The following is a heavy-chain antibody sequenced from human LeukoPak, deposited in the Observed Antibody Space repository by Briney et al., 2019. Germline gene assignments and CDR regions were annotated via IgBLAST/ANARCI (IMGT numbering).Heavy chain of an antibody. D-gene: IGHD3-10*01. CDR1: GFSFKTYA. CDR3: ARDALGSIDY. V-gene: IGHV3-30*04. Sequence: GGSLTLSCAASGFSFKTYAMHWVRQAPGKELERVAVMSFDTMDIHYVDSVRGGFSISGDNSKSTLYLQIYGLKFEDTAIYYCARDALGSIDYWGQGTLVTVSS. CDR2: MSFDTMDI. J-gene: IGHJ4*02.